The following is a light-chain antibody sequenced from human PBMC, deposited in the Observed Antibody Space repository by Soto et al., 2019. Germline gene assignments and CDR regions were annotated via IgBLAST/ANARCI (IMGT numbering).Light chain of an antibody. Sequence: QPPYLSRSPGQSVTLSCPGTSSDVGKYDRVSWYQQPPGTAPKLIIYEVTNRPSGVPARFSGSKSGNTASLTISGLQAEDEDDYYCSSYNSTSRYVFGAGTKVTVL. CDR1: SSDVGKYDR. CDR3: SSYNSTSRYV. CDR2: EVT. V-gene: IGLV2-18*02. J-gene: IGLJ1*01.